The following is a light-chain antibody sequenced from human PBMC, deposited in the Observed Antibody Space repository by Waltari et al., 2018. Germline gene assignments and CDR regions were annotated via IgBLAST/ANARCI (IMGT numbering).Light chain of an antibody. Sequence: EIVLTQSPGTLPLSPGGRATLSCRASQSVSRWLAWYQQKPGQPPRLLIYGASSRATGIPDRFSGSGSGTDFSLTISRLEPEDSAVYYCQKYGTLPATFGQGTKVEVK. CDR1: QSVSRW. V-gene: IGKV3-20*01. CDR2: GAS. CDR3: QKYGTLPAT. J-gene: IGKJ1*01.